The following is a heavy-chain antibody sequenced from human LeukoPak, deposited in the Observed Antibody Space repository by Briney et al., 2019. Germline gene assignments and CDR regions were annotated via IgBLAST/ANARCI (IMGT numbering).Heavy chain of an antibody. CDR1: GGSISSSSYY. Sequence: SETLSLTCTVSGGSISSSSYYWGWIRQPPGKGLEWIGSIYYSGSTYYKPSLKSRVTISVDTSKNQFSLRLTSVTAADTAVYYCASLRVPGDFDYWGQGTLVTVSS. CDR2: IYYSGST. CDR3: ASLRVPGDFDY. D-gene: IGHD3-16*01. V-gene: IGHV4-39*07. J-gene: IGHJ4*02.